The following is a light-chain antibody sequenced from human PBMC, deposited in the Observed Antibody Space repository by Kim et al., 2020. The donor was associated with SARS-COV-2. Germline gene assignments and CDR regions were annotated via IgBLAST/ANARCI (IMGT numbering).Light chain of an antibody. CDR1: QSVSSY. Sequence: LSPGERATPSGRARQSVSSYLAWYQQKPGQAPRLLTYDASNRATGIPARFSGSGSGTDFTLTISSLESEEFAVYYCQQRSNWPLTFGGGTKVDTK. V-gene: IGKV3-11*01. CDR3: QQRSNWPLT. J-gene: IGKJ4*01. CDR2: DAS.